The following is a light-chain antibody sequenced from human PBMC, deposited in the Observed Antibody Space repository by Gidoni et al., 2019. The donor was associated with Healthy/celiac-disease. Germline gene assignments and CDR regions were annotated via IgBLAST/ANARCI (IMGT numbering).Light chain of an antibody. Sequence: DIVMTQSPLSLPVTPGEPASISCRSSQSLLHSNGYNYLDWYLQKPGQSPQLLIYLGSNRASGVPDRFSGSGSGTDFTLKISRVEAEDVGVYYCIQARQTPWTFGHETKVEIK. CDR1: QSLLHSNGYNY. CDR3: IQARQTPWT. V-gene: IGKV2-28*01. CDR2: LGS. J-gene: IGKJ1*01.